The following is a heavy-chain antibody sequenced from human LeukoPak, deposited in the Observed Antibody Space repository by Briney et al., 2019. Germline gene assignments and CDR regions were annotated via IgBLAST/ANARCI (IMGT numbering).Heavy chain of an antibody. CDR1: GYTFTGYP. Sequence: ASVKVSCKGSGYTFTGYPVHWVRQAPGQGLEWLGWINTGNGDTKYSQKFQGRVTITRDTSASTAYMELSSLKSEDTALYCCARTVGYSYGGLYFFDYWGQGALVTVSS. D-gene: IGHD5-18*01. CDR2: INTGNGDT. V-gene: IGHV1-3*04. CDR3: ARTVGYSYGGLYFFDY. J-gene: IGHJ4*02.